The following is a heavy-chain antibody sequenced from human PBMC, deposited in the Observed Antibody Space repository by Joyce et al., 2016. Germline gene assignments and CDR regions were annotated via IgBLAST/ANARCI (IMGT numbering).Heavy chain of an antibody. CDR1: GYTFIGYY. Sequence: QVQLVQSGAEVKKPGASVRVSCKASGYTFIGYYIHWVRQAPGQGLEWVGSINPDSGVPKSAQKFQGRVTMTRATSIRTAYMELTSLMSDDTAVYYCARARISNNNWSWLDSWGQGTLVTVSS. J-gene: IGHJ5*01. CDR2: INPDSGVP. CDR3: ARARISNNNWSWLDS. D-gene: IGHD1/OR15-1a*01. V-gene: IGHV1-2*02.